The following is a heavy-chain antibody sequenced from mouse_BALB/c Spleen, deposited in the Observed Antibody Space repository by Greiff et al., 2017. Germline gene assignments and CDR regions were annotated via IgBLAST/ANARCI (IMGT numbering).Heavy chain of an antibody. D-gene: IGHD2-1*01. CDR2: IRNKANGYTT. CDR1: GFTFTDYY. V-gene: IGHV7-3*02. J-gene: IGHJ1*01. Sequence: EVQLVESGGGLVQPGGSLRLSCATSGFTFTDYYMSWVRQPPGKVLEWLGFIRNKANGYTTEYSASVKGRFTISRDNSQSILYLQMNTLRAEDSATYYCARDLSYGTFDVWGAGTTVTVSS. CDR3: ARDLSYGTFDV.